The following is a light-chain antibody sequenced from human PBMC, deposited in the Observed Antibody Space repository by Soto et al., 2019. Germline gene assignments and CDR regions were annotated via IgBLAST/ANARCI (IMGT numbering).Light chain of an antibody. V-gene: IGKV2-24*01. CDR2: KLS. CDR1: ESLVHSDGNTY. J-gene: IGKJ1*01. Sequence: EIVMTQTPISSPVTLGQPASISCRSSESLVHSDGNTYLTWLQQRPGQPPRLLIHKLSNRFSGVPDRFSGSGAGTECTLKISRVEAEDVGVYYCLQATHFPWTFGQGTKVESK. CDR3: LQATHFPWT.